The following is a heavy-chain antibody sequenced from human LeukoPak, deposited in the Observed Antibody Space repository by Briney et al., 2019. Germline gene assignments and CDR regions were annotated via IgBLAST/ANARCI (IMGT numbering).Heavy chain of an antibody. D-gene: IGHD2-21*01. CDR2: IYTSGIT. CDR1: GGSISSYY. V-gene: IGHV4-4*07. J-gene: IGHJ3*02. Sequence: SETLSLTCTVSGGSISSYYWSWIRQPAGKGLEWIGRIYTSGITNYNPSLKSRVTMSVDTSKNQFSLKLSSVTAADTAVYYCARVVIPDAFGAFNIWGQGTMVTVSS. CDR3: ARVVIPDAFGAFNI.